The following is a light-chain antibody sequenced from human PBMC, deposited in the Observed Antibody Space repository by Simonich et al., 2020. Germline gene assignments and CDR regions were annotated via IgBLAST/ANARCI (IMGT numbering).Light chain of an antibody. Sequence: EIVMTHSPATLSVSPGERATLSYRASQSVSINLAWYQQKPGQAPRLLIYGASTRATGIPARFSGSGSGTEFTLTISSMQSEDFAVYYCQQYNNWPRTFGQGTKVEIK. V-gene: IGKV3-15*01. CDR2: GAS. CDR1: QSVSIN. J-gene: IGKJ1*01. CDR3: QQYNNWPRT.